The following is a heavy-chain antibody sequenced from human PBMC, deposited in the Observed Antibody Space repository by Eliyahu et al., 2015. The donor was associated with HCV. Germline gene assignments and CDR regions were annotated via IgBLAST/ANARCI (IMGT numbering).Heavy chain of an antibody. Sequence: TFTSYYIHWVRQAPGQGLEWVGVINPSGGSTTYTQKLQGRVTMTRDKSASTVYMELSSLRSEDTAVYYCARNYDILIGFYAYYGMDVWGPGTTVTVSS. D-gene: IGHD3-9*01. J-gene: IGHJ6*02. CDR1: TFTSYY. CDR2: INPSGGST. CDR3: ARNYDILIGFYAYYGMDV. V-gene: IGHV1-46*01.